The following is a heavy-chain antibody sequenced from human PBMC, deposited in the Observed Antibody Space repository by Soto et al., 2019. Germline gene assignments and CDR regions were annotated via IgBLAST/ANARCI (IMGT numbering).Heavy chain of an antibody. CDR3: VSSFIRSQWRYGMDV. D-gene: IGHD3-10*01. J-gene: IGHJ6*02. CDR1: GYTFTNYG. CDR2: ISAYNGNK. V-gene: IGHV1-18*01. Sequence: QVQLVQSGAEVKKPGASVKVSCKASGYTFTNYGFSWVRQAPGQRLEWMGWISAYNGNKNHAQKLQGRVTMTTDTSTGTAYMEMRSLRSDDTAVYYCVSSFIRSQWRYGMDVWGQGTTVTVSS.